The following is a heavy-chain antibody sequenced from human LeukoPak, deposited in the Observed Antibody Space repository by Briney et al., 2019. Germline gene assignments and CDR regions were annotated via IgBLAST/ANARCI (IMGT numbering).Heavy chain of an antibody. J-gene: IGHJ4*02. D-gene: IGHD6-19*01. CDR3: ARAIPGYSSGLDY. Sequence: GGSLRLSCAASGFTFSSYWMSWVRQAPGKGLEWVANIKQDGSEKYYVDSVKGRFTISRDNAKNSLYLQMNSLRAEDTAVYYCARAIPGYSSGLDYWGQGTLVTVSS. V-gene: IGHV3-7*01. CDR1: GFTFSSYW. CDR2: IKQDGSEK.